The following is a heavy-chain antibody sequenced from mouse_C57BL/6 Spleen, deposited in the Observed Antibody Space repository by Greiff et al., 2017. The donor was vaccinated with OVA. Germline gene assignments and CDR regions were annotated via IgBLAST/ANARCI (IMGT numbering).Heavy chain of an antibody. CDR1: GYTFTSYW. CDR2: IYPGSGST. J-gene: IGHJ1*03. Sequence: QVQLKQPGAELVKPGASVKMSCKASGYTFTSYWITWVKQRPGQGLEWIRDIYPGSGSTNYNEKFKSKATLTVDTSSSTAYMQLSSLTSEDSAVYYCARYYYGPYWYFDVWGTGTTVTVSS. D-gene: IGHD1-1*01. CDR3: ARYYYGPYWYFDV. V-gene: IGHV1-55*01.